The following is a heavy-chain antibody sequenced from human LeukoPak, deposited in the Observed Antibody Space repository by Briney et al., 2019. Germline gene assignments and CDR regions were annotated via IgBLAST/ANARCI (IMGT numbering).Heavy chain of an antibody. Sequence: ASETLSLTCTVSGDSVSNSHYCWGWIPQPPGKQLEWFESIDYSGSPLYNPSLKSRVTISVDTSKNQFSLKLSSVTAADTAVYYCARPLDCNYGGTAFDIWGQGTMVTVSS. CDR2: IDYSGSP. J-gene: IGHJ3*02. CDR3: ARPLDCNYGGTAFDI. D-gene: IGHD4-23*01. CDR1: GDSVSNSHYC. V-gene: IGHV4-39*01.